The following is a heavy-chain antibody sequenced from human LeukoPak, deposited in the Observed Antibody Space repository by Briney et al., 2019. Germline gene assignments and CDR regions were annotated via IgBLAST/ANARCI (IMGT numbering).Heavy chain of an antibody. CDR3: ARREARIFDY. Sequence: PGGSLRLSCAASGFAFSDYYMSWIRQAPGKGLEWVSYISSSSDYTNYADSVKGRFTISRDNAKNSLYLQMNSLRAEDTAAYYCARREARIFDYWGQGTLVTVSS. J-gene: IGHJ4*02. CDR2: ISSSSDYT. CDR1: GFAFSDYY. V-gene: IGHV3-11*03. D-gene: IGHD1-26*01.